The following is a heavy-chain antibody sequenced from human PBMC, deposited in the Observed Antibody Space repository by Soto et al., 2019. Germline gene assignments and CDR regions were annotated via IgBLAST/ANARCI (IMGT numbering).Heavy chain of an antibody. CDR2: INHSGNT. J-gene: IGHJ4*02. V-gene: IGHV4-34*01. Sequence: SETLSLTCAVYGKSLSGYYWSWIRQPPGKALEWIGEINHSGNTNYNPSLKSRVTISVDTSKNQLFLNLSPVTAADTAMYYCASHHVRGRTIAGAAEFWGQGTLVTVSS. CDR1: GKSLSGYY. CDR3: ASHHVRGRTIAGAAEF. D-gene: IGHD1-26*01.